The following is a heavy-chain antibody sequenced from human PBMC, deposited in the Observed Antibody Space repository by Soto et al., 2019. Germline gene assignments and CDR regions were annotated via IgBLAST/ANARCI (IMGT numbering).Heavy chain of an antibody. Sequence: PSETQSHSSTVSSASISKYYWSWIRQPPGKGLKWIVYSYFNGNTNYYPSLKRRVTISIDTSKKQISLNLTSVTDADRAVYYCAGVTFGGVVLAHWGKGPLVTVSS. CDR3: AGVTFGGVVLAH. CDR2: SYFNGNT. J-gene: IGHJ4*02. D-gene: IGHD3-16*01. CDR1: SASISKYY. V-gene: IGHV4-59*01.